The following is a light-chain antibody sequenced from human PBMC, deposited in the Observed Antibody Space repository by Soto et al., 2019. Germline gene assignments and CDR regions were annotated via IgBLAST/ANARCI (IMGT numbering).Light chain of an antibody. CDR3: QQYGSSPT. V-gene: IGKV3-15*01. Sequence: EIVMTQSPATLSVSPGERATLSCRASQRVSRNLAWYQQKPGQAPRLLIYGASTRATGIPARFSGSGSETEFTLTISGLQSEDFAVYYCQQYGSSPTFGQGTKVDIK. CDR2: GAS. CDR1: QRVSRN. J-gene: IGKJ1*01.